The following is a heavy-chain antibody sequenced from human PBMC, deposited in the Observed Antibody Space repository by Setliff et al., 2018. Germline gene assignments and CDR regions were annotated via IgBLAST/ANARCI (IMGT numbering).Heavy chain of an antibody. V-gene: IGHV1-46*01. J-gene: IGHJ6*03. D-gene: IGHD6-19*01. CDR3: ARDGYSSGPHLYYYYYYYYMDV. CDR1: GYTFTSYY. CDR2: INPSGGST. Sequence: ASVKVSCKASGYTFTSYYMHWVRQAPGQGLEWMGIINPSGGSTSYAQKFQGRVTMTRDTSTSTVYMELSSLRSEDTAVYYCARDGYSSGPHLYYYYYYYYMDVWGQGTTVTVSS.